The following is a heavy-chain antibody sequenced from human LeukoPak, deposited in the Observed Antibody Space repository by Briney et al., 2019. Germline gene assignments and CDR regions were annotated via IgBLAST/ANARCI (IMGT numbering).Heavy chain of an antibody. Sequence: GASVKVSCKASGYTFTSYDINWVRQATGQGLEWMGWMNPNGGNTGYAQKFQGRVTMTRNTSIITAYMELSRLRSEDTAVYYCARGSGGVIAVAGFDYWGQGTLVTVSS. CDR3: ARGSGGVIAVAGFDY. V-gene: IGHV1-8*01. CDR2: MNPNGGNT. CDR1: GYTFTSYD. J-gene: IGHJ4*02. D-gene: IGHD6-19*01.